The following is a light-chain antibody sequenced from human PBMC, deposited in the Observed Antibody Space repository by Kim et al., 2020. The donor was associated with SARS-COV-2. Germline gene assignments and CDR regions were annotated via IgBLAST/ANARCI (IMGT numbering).Light chain of an antibody. Sequence: SYELTQPPSVSVAPGKTARITCGGNNIGSKSVHWYQQSPGQAPVLVIYYDNDRPSGIPERFSGSNSGNTATLTISRVEAGDEADYHCQVWDSSSDHYVFGTGTKVTVL. V-gene: IGLV3-21*04. CDR2: YDN. CDR1: NIGSKS. J-gene: IGLJ1*01. CDR3: QVWDSSSDHYV.